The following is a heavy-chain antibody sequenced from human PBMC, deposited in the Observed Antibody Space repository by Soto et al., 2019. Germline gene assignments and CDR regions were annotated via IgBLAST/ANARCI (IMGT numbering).Heavy chain of an antibody. J-gene: IGHJ5*02. CDR3: ARAVPRYYSNYVGWFDP. D-gene: IGHD4-4*01. Sequence: QVQLQQWGAGLLKPSETLSLTCAVYGGSFSGYYWSWIRQPPGKGLEWIGEINHSGSTNYNPSLKSRVTISVDTSKNQFSLKLSSVTAADTAVYYCARAVPRYYSNYVGWFDPWGQGTLVTVSS. V-gene: IGHV4-34*01. CDR1: GGSFSGYY. CDR2: INHSGST.